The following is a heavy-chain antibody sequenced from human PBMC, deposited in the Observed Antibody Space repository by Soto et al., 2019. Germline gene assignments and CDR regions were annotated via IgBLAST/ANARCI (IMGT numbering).Heavy chain of an antibody. CDR3: ASSLYSSSWYGMDV. Sequence: ASVKVSCKASGYTFTGYYMHWVRQAPGQGLEWMGWMNPNSGGTNYAQKFQGWVTMTRDTSISTAYMELSRLRSDDTAVYYCASSLYSSSWYGMDVWGQGTTVTV. CDR2: MNPNSGGT. V-gene: IGHV1-2*04. CDR1: GYTFTGYY. J-gene: IGHJ6*02. D-gene: IGHD6-13*01.